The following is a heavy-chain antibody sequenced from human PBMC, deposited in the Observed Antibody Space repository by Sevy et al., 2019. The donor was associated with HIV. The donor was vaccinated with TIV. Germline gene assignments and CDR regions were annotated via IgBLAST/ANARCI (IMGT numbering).Heavy chain of an antibody. J-gene: IGHJ6*02. Sequence: GGSLRLSCAVSGFTFSTYSMTWVRQAPGKGLEWVSSISSSSNYIYYPDSVKGRFTISRDNAKNSLYLQMNSLRAEDTAEYYCARVKAYCSGGSCYSTMGADVWGQGTTVTVSS. D-gene: IGHD2-15*01. CDR3: ARVKAYCSGGSCYSTMGADV. CDR2: ISSSSNYI. V-gene: IGHV3-21*01. CDR1: GFTFSTYS.